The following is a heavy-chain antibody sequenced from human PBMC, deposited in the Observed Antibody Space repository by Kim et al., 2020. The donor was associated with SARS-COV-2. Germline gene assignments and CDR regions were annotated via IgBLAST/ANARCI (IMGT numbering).Heavy chain of an antibody. V-gene: IGHV3-49*03. CDR3: TRRIMITFGGVIGRPPFDY. CDR1: GFTFGDYA. D-gene: IGHD3-16*02. Sequence: GGSLRLSCTASGFTFGDYAMSWFRQAPGKGLEWVGFIRSKAYGGTTEYAASVKGRFTISRDDSKSIAYLQMNSLKTEDTAVYYCTRRIMITFGGVIGRPPFDYWGQGTLVTVSS. CDR2: IRSKAYGGTT. J-gene: IGHJ4*02.